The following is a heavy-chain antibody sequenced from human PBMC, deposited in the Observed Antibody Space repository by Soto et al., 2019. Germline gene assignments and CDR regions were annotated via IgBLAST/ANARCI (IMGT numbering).Heavy chain of an antibody. CDR3: ARGRRPSAVAGQYNGFDP. Sequence: QVQLVQSGAEVKKPGASVKFSCKASGYTFTSYDINWVRPATGQGLEWMRWMNPNSGNTGYAQKFQGRVTMTRTTAIRTAYLELSSLRSEDTAVYYCARGRRPSAVAGQYNGFDPWCQGTLVTVSS. J-gene: IGHJ5*02. CDR2: MNPNSGNT. CDR1: GYTFTSYD. V-gene: IGHV1-8*01. D-gene: IGHD6-19*01.